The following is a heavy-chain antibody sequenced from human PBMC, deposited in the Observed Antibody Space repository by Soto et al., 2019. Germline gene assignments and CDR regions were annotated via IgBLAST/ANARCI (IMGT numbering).Heavy chain of an antibody. CDR2: ITSGGGDT. Sequence: GGSMRLFCEAAGFTFSEYAMSWVRQVPGKGLEWVSGITSGGGDTYYVDSVKGRFTISRDNSKNTLYLQMNSLRAEDTAVYYCARDMVRGMDVWGQGT. CDR3: ARDMVRGMDV. J-gene: IGHJ6*02. CDR1: GFTFSEYA. V-gene: IGHV3-23*01. D-gene: IGHD3-10*01.